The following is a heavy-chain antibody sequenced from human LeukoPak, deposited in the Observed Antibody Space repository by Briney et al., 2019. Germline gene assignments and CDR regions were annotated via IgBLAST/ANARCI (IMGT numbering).Heavy chain of an antibody. CDR1: GYTFTSYG. J-gene: IGHJ4*02. D-gene: IGHD2-21*01. CDR3: AREYCGGDCYFDY. Sequence: ASVTVSCKASGYTFTSYGISWVRQAPGQGREWVGWISAYNGNTNYAQKLQGRVTMTTDTSTSTAYMELRSLRSDDTAVYYCAREYCGGDCYFDYWGQGTLVTVSS. CDR2: ISAYNGNT. V-gene: IGHV1-18*01.